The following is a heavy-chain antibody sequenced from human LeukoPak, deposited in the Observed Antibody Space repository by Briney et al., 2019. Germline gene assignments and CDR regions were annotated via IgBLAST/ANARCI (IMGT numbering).Heavy chain of an antibody. J-gene: IGHJ4*02. V-gene: IGHV3-23*01. D-gene: IGHD1-1*01. CDR2: ISGSGGST. Sequence: GGSLRLSCAASGFTFSSYARSWVRQAPGKGLDWVSAISGSGGSTYYADSVKGRFTISRDNSKNTLYLQMNSLRAEDTAVYYCAKALPPGTTAGYFDYWGQGTLVTVSS. CDR1: GFTFSSYA. CDR3: AKALPPGTTAGYFDY.